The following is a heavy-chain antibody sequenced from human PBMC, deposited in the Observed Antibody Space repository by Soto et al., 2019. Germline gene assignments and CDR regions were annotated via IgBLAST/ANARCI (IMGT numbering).Heavy chain of an antibody. CDR1: GGTLSSYA. D-gene: IGHD3-22*01. V-gene: IGHV1-69*13. J-gene: IGHJ5*02. CDR2: IIPIFGTA. Sequence: SVRVSCKASGGTLSSYAISWVRQAPGQGLEWMGEIIPIFGTANYAQKFQGRVTITADESTSTAYMELSSLRSEDTAVYYCARDRGPSSGYYPYWFDPWGQGTLVTVSS. CDR3: ARDRGPSSGYYPYWFDP.